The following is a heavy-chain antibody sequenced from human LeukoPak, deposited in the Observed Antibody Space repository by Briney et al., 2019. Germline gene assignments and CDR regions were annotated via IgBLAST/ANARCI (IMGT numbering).Heavy chain of an antibody. J-gene: IGHJ4*02. CDR3: ARNSGSNRPVDC. CDR2: INTDGSTT. D-gene: IGHD1-26*01. Sequence: GGSLRLSCAASGFTFSSYWMHWVRQAPGKGLVWISGINTDGSTTIYADSGKGRFTISRDNANNTLYLQTNSLRAEDTAVYYCARNSGSNRPVDCWGQGTLVAVSS. V-gene: IGHV3-74*01. CDR1: GFTFSSYW.